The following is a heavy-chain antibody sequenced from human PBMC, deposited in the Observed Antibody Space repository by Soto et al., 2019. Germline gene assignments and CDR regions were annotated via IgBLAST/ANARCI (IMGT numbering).Heavy chain of an antibody. V-gene: IGHV5-51*01. CDR1: GYTFTSYW. Sequence: GASLRISCRGSGYTFTSYWIGWVRQMPGKGLGYMGIIFPRDFDTRYNPSFQGQVTISADKSISTAYLQCSNLKASDTDIYSCVSRYHSGLSIHPYYFRLWGKGTLV. CDR3: VSRYHSGLSIHPYYFRL. J-gene: IGHJ4*02. D-gene: IGHD6-19*01. CDR2: IFPRDFDT.